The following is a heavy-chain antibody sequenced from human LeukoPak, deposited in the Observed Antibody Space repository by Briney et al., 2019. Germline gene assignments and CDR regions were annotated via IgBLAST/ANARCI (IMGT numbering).Heavy chain of an antibody. Sequence: GESLRLSCAVSGFTFSSSWMSWVRQAPEKGLEWVADIKYDGSDIYYVDSVRGRFTISRDNAENSLYLQMNGLRAEDTAVYYCARDYPDGSGSYYFDCWGEGTVVTVS. CDR3: ARDYPDGSGSYYFDC. J-gene: IGHJ4*02. V-gene: IGHV3-7*01. CDR1: GFTFSSSW. D-gene: IGHD5-24*01. CDR2: IKYDGSDI.